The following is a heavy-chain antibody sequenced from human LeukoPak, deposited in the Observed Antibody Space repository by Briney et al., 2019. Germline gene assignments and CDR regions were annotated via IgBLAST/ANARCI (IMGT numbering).Heavy chain of an antibody. CDR1: GFTFSSYG. CDR2: IWYDGSNK. J-gene: IGHJ4*02. Sequence: GGSLRLSCAASGFTFSSYGMHWVRQAPGKGLEWVAVIWYDGSNKYYADSVKGRFTISRDNSKNTLYLQMNSLRAEDTAVYYCARDNDTAPFDYWGQGTLVTVSS. D-gene: IGHD5-18*01. CDR3: ARDNDTAPFDY. V-gene: IGHV3-33*01.